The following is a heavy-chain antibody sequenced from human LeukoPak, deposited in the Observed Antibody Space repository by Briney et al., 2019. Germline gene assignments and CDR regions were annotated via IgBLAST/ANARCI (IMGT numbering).Heavy chain of an antibody. CDR2: ISGDAGGA. Sequence: PGGSLRLSCAASGFTFDDYAIHWVRQAPGKGLEWISLISGDAGGAFYADSVKGRFTVSRDNSKNSLFLLMTSLRPEDTGLYFCAKESLPSSTWYFYYYYGMDVWGQGAMVTVSS. CDR1: GFTFDDYA. D-gene: IGHD6-13*01. CDR3: AKESLPSSTWYFYYYYGMDV. V-gene: IGHV3-43*02. J-gene: IGHJ6*02.